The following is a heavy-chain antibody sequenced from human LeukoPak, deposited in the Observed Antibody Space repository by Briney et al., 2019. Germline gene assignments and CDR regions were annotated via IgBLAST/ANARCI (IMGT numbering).Heavy chain of an antibody. Sequence: GASVKVSCKASGYTFTSYYIHWVRQAPGQGLEWMGVINPSGGSTTYAQKFQGRVAITRNTSISTAYMELSSLRSEDTAVYYCARGTKQYGDYTFYYYMDVWGKGTTVTVSS. J-gene: IGHJ6*03. CDR2: INPSGGST. V-gene: IGHV1-46*01. CDR1: GYTFTSYY. D-gene: IGHD4-17*01. CDR3: ARGTKQYGDYTFYYYMDV.